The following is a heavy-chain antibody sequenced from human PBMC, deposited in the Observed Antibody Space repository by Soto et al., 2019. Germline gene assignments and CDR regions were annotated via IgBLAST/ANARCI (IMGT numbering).Heavy chain of an antibody. D-gene: IGHD4-17*01. Sequence: QHGGSLRLSCAASGFTFSSYAMSWVRQAPGKGLEWVSAISGSGGSTYYADSVKGRFTISRDNSKNTLYLQMNSLRAEDTAVYYCANLHRDYGDIDYWGQGTLVTVSS. CDR2: ISGSGGST. CDR3: ANLHRDYGDIDY. CDR1: GFTFSSYA. V-gene: IGHV3-23*01. J-gene: IGHJ4*02.